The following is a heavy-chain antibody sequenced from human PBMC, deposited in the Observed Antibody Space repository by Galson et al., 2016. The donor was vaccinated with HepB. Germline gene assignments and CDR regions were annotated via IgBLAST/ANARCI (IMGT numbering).Heavy chain of an antibody. V-gene: IGHV1-69*13. CDR2: IIPIFKAT. J-gene: IGHJ6*02. CDR3: ARDEGRYGYYERRQRAGMDV. CDR1: GASFSTFT. D-gene: IGHD3-22*01. Sequence: SVKVSCKASGASFSTFTFHWVRQAPGQGLQRMGNIIPIFKATHYAQKFQGRLSITADESKTTVYMELSSLRSEDTAVYYCARDEGRYGYYERRQRAGMDVWGQGTTLVVSS.